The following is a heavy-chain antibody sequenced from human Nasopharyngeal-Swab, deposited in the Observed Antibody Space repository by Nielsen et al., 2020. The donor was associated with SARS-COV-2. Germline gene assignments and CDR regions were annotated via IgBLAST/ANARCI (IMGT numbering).Heavy chain of an antibody. CDR2: ISAYNGNT. Sequence: ASVKVSCKASGYALTNYHVHWVRQAPGQGLEWMGWISAYNGNTNYAQKLQGRVTMTTDTSTSTAYMELRSLRSDDTAVYYCARKKYSYGSDAFDIWGQGTMVTVSS. CDR3: ARKKYSYGSDAFDI. CDR1: GYALTNYH. V-gene: IGHV1-18*04. J-gene: IGHJ3*02. D-gene: IGHD5-18*01.